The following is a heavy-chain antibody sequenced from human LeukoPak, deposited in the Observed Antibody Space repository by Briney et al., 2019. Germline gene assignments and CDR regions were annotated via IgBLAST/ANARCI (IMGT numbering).Heavy chain of an antibody. CDR3: ARETSQKGAHYMDV. J-gene: IGHJ6*03. CDR1: GGSISTDNYY. D-gene: IGHD3-16*01. V-gene: IGHV4-39*07. CDR2: ISYRAVT. Sequence: SETLSLTCTVSGGSISTDNYYWGWIRQPPGKGLEWIGTISYRAVTYYSPPLKSRVTISVDTSKNQFSLKLRSVTAADTAVYYCARETSQKGAHYMDVWGKGTTVTISS.